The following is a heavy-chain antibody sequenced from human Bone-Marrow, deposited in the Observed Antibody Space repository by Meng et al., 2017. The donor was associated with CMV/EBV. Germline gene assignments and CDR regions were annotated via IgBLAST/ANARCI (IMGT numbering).Heavy chain of an antibody. D-gene: IGHD2-15*01. CDR2: IYYSGST. CDR3: ARGRGVPGYCSGGSCLRAFDI. Sequence: SETLSLTCTVSGGSISSYYWSWIRQPPGKGLEWIGYIYYSGSTNYNPSLKSRVTISVDTSKNQFSLKLSSVTAADTAVYYCARGRGVPGYCSGGSCLRAFDIWGQGTTVTVSS. CDR1: GGSISSYY. V-gene: IGHV4-59*01. J-gene: IGHJ3*02.